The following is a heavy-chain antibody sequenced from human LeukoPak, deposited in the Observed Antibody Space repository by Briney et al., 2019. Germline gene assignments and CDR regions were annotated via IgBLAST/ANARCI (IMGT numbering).Heavy chain of an antibody. D-gene: IGHD6-13*01. V-gene: IGHV4-4*07. CDR2: IYTSGST. J-gene: IGHJ6*03. CDR3: ARGSSWGPYYYMDV. CDR1: GGSISSYY. Sequence: SETLSLTCTVSGGSISSYYWSWIRQPAGKGLEWIGRIYTSGSTNYNPSLKSRVTMSVDTSKNQFSLKLSSVTAADTAVYYCARGSSWGPYYYMDVWGKGTTVTVSS.